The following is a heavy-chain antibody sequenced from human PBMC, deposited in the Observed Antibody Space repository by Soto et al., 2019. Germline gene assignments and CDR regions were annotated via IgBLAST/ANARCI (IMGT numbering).Heavy chain of an antibody. V-gene: IGHV1-69*08. CDR1: GGTFSSYT. CDR2: IIPILGIA. Sequence: QVQLVQSGAEVKKPGSSVKVSCKASGGTFSSYTISWVRQAPGQGLEWMGRIIPILGIANYAQKFQGRVTITADKSTSTAYRELSRLRSEDTAVYYCARDARSSFDWFDPWGQGTLVTVSS. CDR3: ARDARSSFDWFDP. J-gene: IGHJ5*02.